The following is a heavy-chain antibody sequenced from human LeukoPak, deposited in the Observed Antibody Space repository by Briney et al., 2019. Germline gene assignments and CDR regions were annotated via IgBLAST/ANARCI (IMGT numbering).Heavy chain of an antibody. V-gene: IGHV7-4-1*02. Sequence: GASVKVSCKASGYTFTNYAMTWVRQAPGQGLEWMGWINTDTGTPTYAQGFTGRFVFSLDTSVSTTYLQISSLKAEDTAVYYCARPGGYCSNTSCYPHYWGQGTLVTVSS. J-gene: IGHJ4*02. D-gene: IGHD2-2*01. CDR1: GYTFTNYA. CDR2: INTDTGTP. CDR3: ARPGGYCSNTSCYPHY.